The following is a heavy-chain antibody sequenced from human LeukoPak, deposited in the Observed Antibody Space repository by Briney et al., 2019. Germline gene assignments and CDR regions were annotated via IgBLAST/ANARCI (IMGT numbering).Heavy chain of an antibody. Sequence: SETLSLTCTVSGGSISGYYWSWIRQPPGKGLEWIGYTYYSGSTNYNPSLKSRVTISVDTSKNQFSLKLSSVTAADTAVYYCARTNPTRDGYNDYWGQGTLVTVSS. CDR2: TYYSGST. J-gene: IGHJ4*02. CDR3: ARTNPTRDGYNDY. V-gene: IGHV4-59*12. CDR1: GGSISGYY. D-gene: IGHD5-24*01.